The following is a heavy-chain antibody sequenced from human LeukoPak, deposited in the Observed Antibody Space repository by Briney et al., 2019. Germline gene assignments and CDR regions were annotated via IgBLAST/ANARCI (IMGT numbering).Heavy chain of an antibody. J-gene: IGHJ3*02. CDR2: IGTAGDT. CDR1: GFTFSSYD. D-gene: IGHD3-22*01. CDR3: ARGATTYYYDSSGCYRNLAAFDI. Sequence: GGSLRLSCAASGFTFSSYDMHWVRQATGKGLEWVSAIGTAGDTYYPGSVKGRFTISRENAKNSLYLQMNSLRAGDTAVYYCARGATTYYYDSSGCYRNLAAFDIWGQGTMVTVSS. V-gene: IGHV3-13*04.